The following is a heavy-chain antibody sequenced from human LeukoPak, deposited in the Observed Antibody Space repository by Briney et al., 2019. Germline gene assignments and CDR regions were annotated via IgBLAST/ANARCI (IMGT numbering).Heavy chain of an antibody. CDR2: INHSGST. CDR3: ARGGWVPAAPDY. J-gene: IGHJ4*02. Sequence: SQTLSLTCTVSGVSISSGGYYWSWIRQPPGTGLEWIGEINHSGSTNYNPSLKSRVTISVDTSKNQFSLKLSSVTAADTTVYYCARGGWVPAAPDYWGQGTLVTVSS. V-gene: IGHV4-30-2*01. CDR1: GVSISSGGYY. D-gene: IGHD2-2*01.